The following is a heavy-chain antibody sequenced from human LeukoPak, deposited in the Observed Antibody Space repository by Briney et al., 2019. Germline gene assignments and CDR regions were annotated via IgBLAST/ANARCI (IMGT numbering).Heavy chain of an antibody. V-gene: IGHV3-53*01. J-gene: IGHJ4*02. Sequence: PGGSLRLSCAASGFTVSSNYMSWVRQAPGKGLEWVSVIYSGGSTYYADSVKGRFTISRDNSKNTVYLQMNSLRAEDTAVYYCASAFYGGNPDAGYWGQGTLVTVSS. CDR3: ASAFYGGNPDAGY. D-gene: IGHD4-23*01. CDR1: GFTVSSNY. CDR2: IYSGGST.